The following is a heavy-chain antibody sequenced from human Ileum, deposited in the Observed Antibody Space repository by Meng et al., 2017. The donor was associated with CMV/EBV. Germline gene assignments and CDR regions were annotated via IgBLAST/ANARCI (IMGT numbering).Heavy chain of an antibody. D-gene: IGHD3-22*01. CDR1: GFTFSTYS. Sequence: GESLKISCAASGFTFSTYSMNWVRQAPGKGLEWVSSISSSGSYIFYADSVKGRFIVSRDNAKNSLYLQMNSLRAEDTAVYYCARDRIVMAYYYGMDVWGQGTTVTVSS. J-gene: IGHJ6*02. CDR3: ARDRIVMAYYYGMDV. V-gene: IGHV3-21*01. CDR2: ISSSGSYI.